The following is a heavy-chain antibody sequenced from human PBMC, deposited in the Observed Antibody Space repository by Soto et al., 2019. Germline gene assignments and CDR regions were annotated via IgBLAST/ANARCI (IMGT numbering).Heavy chain of an antibody. CDR3: ARGDPHIRPGGIAAAGTYYYYGMDV. V-gene: IGHV1-69*13. J-gene: IGHJ6*02. D-gene: IGHD6-13*01. Sequence: ASVKVSCKASGGTFSSYAISWVRQAPGQGLEWMGGIIPIFGTANYAQKFQGRVTITADESTSTAYMELSSLRSEDTAVYYCARGDPHIRPGGIAAAGTYYYYGMDVWGQGPTVTVSS. CDR1: GGTFSSYA. CDR2: IIPIFGTA.